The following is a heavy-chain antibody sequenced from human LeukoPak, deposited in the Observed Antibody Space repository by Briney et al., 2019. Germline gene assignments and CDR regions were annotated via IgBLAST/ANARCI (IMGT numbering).Heavy chain of an antibody. V-gene: IGHV4-34*01. Sequence: SETLSLTCAVYGGSFSGYYWSWIRQPPGKGLEWIGEINHSGSTNYNPSLKSRVTISVDTSKIQFSLKLSSVTAADTAVYYCARGLELRFWTRYYYYYMDVWGKGTTVTVSS. CDR1: GGSFSGYY. CDR3: ARGLELRFWTRYYYYYMDV. D-gene: IGHD1-7*01. J-gene: IGHJ6*03. CDR2: INHSGST.